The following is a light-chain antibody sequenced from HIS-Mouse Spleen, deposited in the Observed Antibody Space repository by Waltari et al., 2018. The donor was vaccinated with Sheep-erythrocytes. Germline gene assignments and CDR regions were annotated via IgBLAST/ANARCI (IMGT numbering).Light chain of an antibody. V-gene: IGKV1-39*01. CDR1: QSISSY. J-gene: IGKJ4*01. Sequence: IQMTQAPCSLSASVGDTVTITCRASQSISSYLNWYQQKPGKAPKLLIYAASSLQSGVPSRFSGSGSGTDFTLTISSLQPEDFATYYCQQSYSTPPTFGGGTKVEIK. CDR3: QQSYSTPPT. CDR2: AAS.